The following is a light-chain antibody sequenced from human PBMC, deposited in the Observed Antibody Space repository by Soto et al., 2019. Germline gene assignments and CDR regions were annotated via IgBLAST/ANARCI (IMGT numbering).Light chain of an antibody. J-gene: IGLJ1*01. CDR3: CSYAGSSTYD. V-gene: IGLV2-23*01. Sequence: ALAQPASVSGSPGQSITISCTGTSSDVGSYNLVSWYQQHPGKAPKLMIYEGSKRPSGVSNRFSGSKSGNTASLTISGLQAEDEADYYCCSYAGSSTYDFGTGTKVTVL. CDR2: EGS. CDR1: SSDVGSYNL.